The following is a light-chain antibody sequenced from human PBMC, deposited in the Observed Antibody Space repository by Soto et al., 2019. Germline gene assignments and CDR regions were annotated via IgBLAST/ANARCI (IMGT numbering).Light chain of an antibody. J-gene: IGKJ5*01. CDR2: GAS. CDR1: QVGSSN. V-gene: IGKV3-20*01. Sequence: EIVITQDPATLRVSQGERATLSCRAHQVGSSNFAWYQQKPGQAPRLLIYGASSRATGIPARFSGSGSGTDFTLTISRLEPEDFAVYYCQQYGSSPRITFGQGTRLEIK. CDR3: QQYGSSPRIT.